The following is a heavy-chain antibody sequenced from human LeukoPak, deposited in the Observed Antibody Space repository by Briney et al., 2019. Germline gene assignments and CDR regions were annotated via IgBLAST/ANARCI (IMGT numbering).Heavy chain of an antibody. D-gene: IGHD5-12*01. V-gene: IGHV1-69*13. CDR3: ARENGYDRDRELTL. Sequence: SVKVSCKACGGTFSSYAISWVRQAPGRGLEWMGGIIPIFGTANYAQKFQGRVTITADESTSTAYMELSSQRSEDTAVYYCARENGYDRDRELTLWGQGTLVTVSS. J-gene: IGHJ4*02. CDR2: IIPIFGTA. CDR1: GGTFSSYA.